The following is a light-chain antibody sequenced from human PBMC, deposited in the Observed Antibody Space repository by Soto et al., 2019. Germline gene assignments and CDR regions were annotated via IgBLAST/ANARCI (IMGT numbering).Light chain of an antibody. CDR2: AAS. CDR1: QTINNW. Sequence: DIQMTQSPSTLSASVGDRVTIACRASQTINNWLAWYQQKPGKAPKLLIHAASSLESGVPSRFSGSRSGTEFTLTISSLQPDDCATYFCQHYESNPWTFGQGTKVELK. CDR3: QHYESNPWT. V-gene: IGKV1-5*01. J-gene: IGKJ1*01.